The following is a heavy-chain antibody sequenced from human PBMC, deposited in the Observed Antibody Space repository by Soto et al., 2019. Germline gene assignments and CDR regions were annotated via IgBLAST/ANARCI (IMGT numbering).Heavy chain of an antibody. J-gene: IGHJ4*02. CDR2: INPSGGST. D-gene: IGHD3-3*01. CDR3: ARDKSHTIFGVIIEKTTHDY. V-gene: IGHV1-46*01. CDR1: GYTFTSYY. Sequence: GASVKVSCKASGYTFTSYYMHWVRQAPGQGLEWMGIINPSGGSTSYAQKFQGRVTMTRDTSTSTVYMELSSLRSEDTAVYYCARDKSHTIFGVIIEKTTHDYWGQGTLVTVSS.